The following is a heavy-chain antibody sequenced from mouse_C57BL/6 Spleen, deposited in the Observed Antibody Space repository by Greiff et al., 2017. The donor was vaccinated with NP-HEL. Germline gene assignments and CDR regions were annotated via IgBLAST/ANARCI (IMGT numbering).Heavy chain of an antibody. Sequence: EVQLQQSGPELVKPGASVKISCKASGYTFTDYYMNWVKQSHGKSLEWIGDINPNNGGTSYNQKFKGKATLTVDKSSSTAYMERRSLTSEDSAVYYCARWRGFLDYGLDYWGQGTTLTVSS. CDR1: GYTFTDYY. D-gene: IGHD1-1*02. CDR3: ARWRGFLDYGLDY. CDR2: INPNNGGT. J-gene: IGHJ2*01. V-gene: IGHV1-26*01.